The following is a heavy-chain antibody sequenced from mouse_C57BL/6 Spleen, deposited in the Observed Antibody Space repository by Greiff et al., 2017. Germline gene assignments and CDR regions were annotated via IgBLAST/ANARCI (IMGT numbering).Heavy chain of an antibody. CDR2: IYPGDGDT. D-gene: IGHD1-1*01. J-gene: IGHJ1*03. CDR3: ARDYYGSSYWYVDV. Sequence: QVQLQQSGPELVKPGASVKISCKASGYAFSSSWMNWVKQRPGKGLEWIGRIYPGDGDTNYNGKFKGKATLTADKSSSTAYMQLSSLTSEDSAVYFCARDYYGSSYWYVDVWGTGTTVTVSS. V-gene: IGHV1-82*01. CDR1: GYAFSSSW.